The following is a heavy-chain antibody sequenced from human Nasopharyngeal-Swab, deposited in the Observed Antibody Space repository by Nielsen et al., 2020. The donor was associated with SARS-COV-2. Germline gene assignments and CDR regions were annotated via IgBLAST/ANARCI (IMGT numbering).Heavy chain of an antibody. CDR2: IRNKDMHYTT. CDR3: VRVGPYCGVDCYSRFFDY. V-gene: IGHV3-72*01. CDR1: GFGFSAHY. Sequence: GGSLRLSCAASGFGFSAHYMDWARQAPGMGLEWVGRIRNKDMHYTTEYAASVKGRFTISRDDSKNSLYLQMNSLKTEDAAVYYCVRVGPYCGVDCYSRFFDYWGQGTLVTVSS. J-gene: IGHJ4*02. D-gene: IGHD2-21*02.